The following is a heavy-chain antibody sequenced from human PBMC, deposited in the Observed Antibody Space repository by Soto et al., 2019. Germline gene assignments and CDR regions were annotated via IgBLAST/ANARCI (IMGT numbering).Heavy chain of an antibody. Sequence: LRLSCEASGFAFSSYAMHWVRQAPGKGLEWVGVISYDGNYIYYADSVKGRFTISRDNSKNTLYVQVNSLRPEDTAVYYCAKGILSATIGPYAMDVWGQGTTVTV. CDR3: AKGILSATIGPYAMDV. D-gene: IGHD3-16*01. CDR2: ISYDGNYI. V-gene: IGHV3-30*18. J-gene: IGHJ6*02. CDR1: GFAFSSYA.